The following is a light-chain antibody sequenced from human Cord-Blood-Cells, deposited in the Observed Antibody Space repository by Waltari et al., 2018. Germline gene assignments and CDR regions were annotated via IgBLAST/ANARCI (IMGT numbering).Light chain of an antibody. Sequence: DIQMTQSPSSLSASVGDRVTITCRASQSISSYLNWYQQKPGKAPKLLIYAASSLQSGVPSRFSGSGSGTEFTLTISSLQPEDFATYYCRQRYSTPYSFGQGTKLEIK. CDR3: RQRYSTPYS. J-gene: IGKJ2*03. CDR2: AAS. V-gene: IGKV1-39*01. CDR1: QSISSY.